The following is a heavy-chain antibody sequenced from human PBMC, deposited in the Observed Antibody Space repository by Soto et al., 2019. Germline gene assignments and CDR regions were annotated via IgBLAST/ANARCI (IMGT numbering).Heavy chain of an antibody. CDR1: GGSISSSSYY. D-gene: IGHD3-10*01. Sequence: SETLSLTCTVSGGSISSSSYYWGWIRQPPGKGLEWIGSIYYSGSTYYNPSLKSRVTISVDTSKNQFSLKLSSVTAADTAVYYCARLLLGEFDYWGQGTLVTVSS. CDR2: IYYSGST. J-gene: IGHJ4*02. CDR3: ARLLLGEFDY. V-gene: IGHV4-39*01.